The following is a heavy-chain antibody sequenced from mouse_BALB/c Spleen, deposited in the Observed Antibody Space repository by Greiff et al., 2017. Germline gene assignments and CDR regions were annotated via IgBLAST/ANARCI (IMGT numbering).Heavy chain of an antibody. J-gene: IGHJ2*01. CDR2: IYPSDSYT. Sequence: QVQLQQPGAELVRPGASVKLSCKASGYTFTSYWINWVKQRPGQGLEWIGNIYPSDSYTNYNQKFKDKATLTVDKSSSTAYMQLSSPTSEDSAVYYCTRDYYGYDYFDYWGQGTTLTVAS. CDR3: TRDYYGYDYFDY. D-gene: IGHD1-2*01. CDR1: GYTFTSYW. V-gene: IGHV1-69*02.